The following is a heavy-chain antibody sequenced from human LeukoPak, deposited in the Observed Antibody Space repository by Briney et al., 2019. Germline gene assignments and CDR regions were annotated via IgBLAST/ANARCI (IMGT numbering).Heavy chain of an antibody. CDR1: GGSISSHY. Sequence: SETLSLTCTVSGGSISSHYWSWIRQPPGKGLEWVGYICYSGSTTYNPSLKSRVTISVDTSNNQFSLKLSSVTAADTAVYYCARDVQLPPYYYYIDVWGKGTTVTVSS. D-gene: IGHD5-18*01. CDR3: ARDVQLPPYYYYIDV. CDR2: ICYSGST. V-gene: IGHV4-59*11. J-gene: IGHJ6*03.